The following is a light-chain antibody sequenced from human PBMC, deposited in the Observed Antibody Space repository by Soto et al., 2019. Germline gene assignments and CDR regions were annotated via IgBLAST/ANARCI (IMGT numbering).Light chain of an antibody. CDR2: EVS. Sequence: QSALTQPASVSGSPGQSITISCTGTSSDVGSYSLVSWYQQHPGKAPKLIIYEVSKRPSGVPDRFSGSKSGNTASLTISGLQAEDEADYYCCSYAGTSLVFGGGTKLTVL. CDR1: SSDVGSYSL. J-gene: IGLJ2*01. CDR3: CSYAGTSLV. V-gene: IGLV2-23*02.